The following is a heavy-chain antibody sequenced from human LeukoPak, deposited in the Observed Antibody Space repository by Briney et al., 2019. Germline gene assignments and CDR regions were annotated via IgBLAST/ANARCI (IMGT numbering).Heavy chain of an antibody. CDR3: AGKAVAGPYFDY. D-gene: IGHD6-19*01. Sequence: TSSETLSLTCAIYGGAFSGYYWSWIRQPPGKGLEWIGEINHRGSTNYNPSLKSRVSISVDTSKNQFSLKLTSVTAADTAVYYCAGKAVAGPYFDYWGQGTLVTVSS. CDR2: INHRGST. V-gene: IGHV4-34*01. CDR1: GGAFSGYY. J-gene: IGHJ4*02.